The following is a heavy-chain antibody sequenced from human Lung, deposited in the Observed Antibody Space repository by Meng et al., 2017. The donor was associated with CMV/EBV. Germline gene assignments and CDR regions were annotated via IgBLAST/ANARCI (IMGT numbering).Heavy chain of an antibody. CDR3: ARESQIGFDY. Sequence: SCAASGFTFSSYAMHWVRQAPGKGLEWVAVISYDGSNKYYADSVKGRFTISRDNSKNTLYLQMNSLRAEDTAVYYCARESQIGFDYWGQGTLVPSPQ. CDR2: ISYDGSNK. CDR1: GFTFSSYA. V-gene: IGHV3-30-3*01. J-gene: IGHJ4*02. D-gene: IGHD2/OR15-2a*01.